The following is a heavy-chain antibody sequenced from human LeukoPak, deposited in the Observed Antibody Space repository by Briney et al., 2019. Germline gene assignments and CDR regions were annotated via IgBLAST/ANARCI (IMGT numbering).Heavy chain of an antibody. CDR2: IYHSGST. CDR1: GYSISSGYY. V-gene: IGHV4-38-2*02. J-gene: IGHJ4*02. D-gene: IGHD6-6*01. Sequence: SETLSLTCTVSGYSISSGYYWGWIRQPPGKGLEWIGSIYHSGSTYYNPSLKSRITISVDTSKNQFSLKLSSVTAAGTAVYFCARAIAARRRVGWDYFDYWGQGTLVTVSS. CDR3: ARAIAARRRVGWDYFDY.